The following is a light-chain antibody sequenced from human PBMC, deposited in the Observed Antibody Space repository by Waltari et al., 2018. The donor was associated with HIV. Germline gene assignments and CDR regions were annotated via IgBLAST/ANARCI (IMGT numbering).Light chain of an antibody. Sequence: QSALTQPASVSGSLGHSFTFSCPGTSSALGGFDFVPWYQQHPGEAPKIIIYDVTNRPSGISDRFSGSKSGDTASLTISGLQAEDEADYYCTSFTTTTAWVFGGGTKLTVL. CDR1: SSALGGFDF. J-gene: IGLJ3*02. CDR2: DVT. CDR3: TSFTTTTAWV. V-gene: IGLV2-14*03.